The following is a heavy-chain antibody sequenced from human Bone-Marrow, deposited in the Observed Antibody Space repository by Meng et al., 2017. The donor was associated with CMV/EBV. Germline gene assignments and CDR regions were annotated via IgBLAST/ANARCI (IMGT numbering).Heavy chain of an antibody. D-gene: IGHD2-15*01. J-gene: IGHJ5*02. CDR2: IIPIFGTA. CDR3: ARERDIVDSHWFDP. Sequence: QVQLVQSGAEVQKPGASVTVSCKASGYTFTGCYMHWVRQAPGQGREWKGGIIPIFGTANYAQKFQGRVTITADESTSTAYMELSSLRSEDTAVYYCARERDIVDSHWFDPWGQGTLVTVSS. CDR1: GYTFTGCY. V-gene: IGHV1-69*01.